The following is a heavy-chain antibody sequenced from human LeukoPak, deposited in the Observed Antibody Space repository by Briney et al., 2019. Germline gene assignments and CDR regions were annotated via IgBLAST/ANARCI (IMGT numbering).Heavy chain of an antibody. CDR1: GFTFSSYA. CDR3: TKGNHYVSSGYYYDRYYFDY. CDR2: ISGSGGST. D-gene: IGHD3-22*01. V-gene: IGHV3-23*01. J-gene: IGHJ4*02. Sequence: GGSLRLSCAASGFTFSSYAMSWVRQAPGKGLEWVSGISGSGGSTYHADSVKGRFTISRDNSKNTLYLQMKSLRAEDTAVYYCTKGNHYVSSGYYYDRYYFDYWGQGTLVTVSS.